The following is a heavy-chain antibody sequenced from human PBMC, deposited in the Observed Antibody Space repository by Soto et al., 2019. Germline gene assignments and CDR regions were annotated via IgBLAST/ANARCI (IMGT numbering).Heavy chain of an antibody. D-gene: IGHD7-27*01. CDR1: GGSISSSSYY. V-gene: IGHV4-39*01. CDR3: ATHAWAKPFDY. J-gene: IGHJ4*02. Sequence: QLQLQESGPGLVKPSETLSLTCTVSGGSISSSSYYWGWIRQPPGKGLEWSGSIYYSGGTYYNPTLRGRVTISVDTSKNPFSLNLRSLTAAYTAGYYWATHAWAKPFDYWGQGTLVTVSS. CDR2: IYYSGGT.